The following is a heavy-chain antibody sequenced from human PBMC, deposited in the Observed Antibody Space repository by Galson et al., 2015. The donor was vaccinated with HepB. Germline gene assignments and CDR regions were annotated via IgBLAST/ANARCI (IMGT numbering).Heavy chain of an antibody. V-gene: IGHV5-51*01. CDR1: GYNFATDW. J-gene: IGHJ3*02. CDR3: ARQDELVDGGFDI. CDR2: IFPGDSDT. Sequence: QSGAEVKKPGDSLKISCKGSGYNFATDWIGWVRQIPGKGLEWMGIIFPGDSDTRYSLSFQGQVTISADKSISTAYLQWNSLKASDTAMYYCARQDELVDGGFDIWGQVTMVSVSS. D-gene: IGHD6-6*01.